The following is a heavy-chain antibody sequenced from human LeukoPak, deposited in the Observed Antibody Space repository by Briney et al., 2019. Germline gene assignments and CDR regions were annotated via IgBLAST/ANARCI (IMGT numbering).Heavy chain of an antibody. J-gene: IGHJ4*02. CDR3: ARETQYCSGGTCYSGLDY. CDR2: IKNGGSII. V-gene: IGHV3-48*03. CDR1: GFTFSSYE. Sequence: QAGGSLRLSSAASGFTFSSYEMHWVRQAPGKGPEWVSYIKNGGSIIYYADSVKGRFTISRDDAKSSPYLQMNTLRAEDTAIYYCARETQYCSGGTCYSGLDYWGQGTLVTVSS. D-gene: IGHD2-15*01.